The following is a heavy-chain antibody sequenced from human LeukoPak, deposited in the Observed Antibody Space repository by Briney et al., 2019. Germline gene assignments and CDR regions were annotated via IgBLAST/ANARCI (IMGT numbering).Heavy chain of an antibody. V-gene: IGHV3-23*01. J-gene: IGHJ4*02. CDR1: GSTFNKYA. D-gene: IGHD1-14*01. CDR3: ARNRFLDY. Sequence: GGSLRLSCAASGSTFNKYAMYWVRQAPGKGLEWVSAIIESGESTYYTDSVKGRFTISRDNSKNTLYLQINSLRAEDTAVYYCARNRFLDYWGQGTLVTVSS. CDR2: IIESGEST.